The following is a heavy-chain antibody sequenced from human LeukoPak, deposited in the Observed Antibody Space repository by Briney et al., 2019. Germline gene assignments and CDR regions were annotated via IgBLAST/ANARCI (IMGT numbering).Heavy chain of an antibody. CDR3: ARARRYDFWSGYQTYYYYYMDV. CDR1: GGSFSGYY. J-gene: IGHJ6*03. Sequence: PSETLSLTCAVYGGSFSGYYWSWIRQPPGKGLEWIGEINHSGSTNYNPSLKSRVTISVDTSKNQFSLKLSSVTAADTAVYYCARARRYDFWSGYQTYYYYYMDVWGKGTTVTVSS. CDR2: INHSGST. D-gene: IGHD3-3*01. V-gene: IGHV4-34*01.